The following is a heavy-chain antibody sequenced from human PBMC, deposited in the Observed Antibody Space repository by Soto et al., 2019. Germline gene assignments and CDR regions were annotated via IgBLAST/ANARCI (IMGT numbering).Heavy chain of an antibody. D-gene: IGHD2-2*02. J-gene: IGHJ6*02. V-gene: IGHV1-18*01. CDR1: GYTFTSYG. CDR2: ISAYNGNT. CDR3: AREGYCSSTSCYTNGNYYYGMDV. Sequence: GASVKVSCKASGYTFTSYGISWVRQAPGQGLEWMGWISAYNGNTNYAQKFQGRVTMTRNTSISTAYMELSSLRSEDTAVYYCAREGYCSSTSCYTNGNYYYGMDVWGQGTTVTVSS.